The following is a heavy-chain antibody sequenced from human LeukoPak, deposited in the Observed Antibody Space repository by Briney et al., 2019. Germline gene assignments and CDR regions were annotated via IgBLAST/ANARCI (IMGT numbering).Heavy chain of an antibody. D-gene: IGHD3-22*01. J-gene: IGHJ4*02. Sequence: GGSLRLSCAASGFTFSSYAMSWVRQAPGKGLEWVSAISGSGGSTYYADSVKGRFTISRDDSKNTLYLQMNSLRAEDTAVYYCAKFARIVVVISPFDYWGQGTLVTVSS. CDR2: ISGSGGST. CDR3: AKFARIVVVISPFDY. CDR1: GFTFSSYA. V-gene: IGHV3-23*01.